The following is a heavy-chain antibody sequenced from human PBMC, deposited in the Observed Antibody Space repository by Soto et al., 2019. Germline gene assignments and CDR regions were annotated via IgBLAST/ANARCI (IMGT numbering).Heavy chain of an antibody. J-gene: IGHJ6*02. Sequence: GESLKISCKGSGYSFTSYWIGWVRQMPGKGLGWMGIIYPGDSDTRYSPSFQGQVTISADKSISTAYLQWSSLKASDTAMYYCARHVYYYDSSGYYLAYYYYGMDVWGQGTTVTVSS. CDR3: ARHVYYYDSSGYYLAYYYYGMDV. V-gene: IGHV5-51*01. D-gene: IGHD3-22*01. CDR2: IYPGDSDT. CDR1: GYSFTSYW.